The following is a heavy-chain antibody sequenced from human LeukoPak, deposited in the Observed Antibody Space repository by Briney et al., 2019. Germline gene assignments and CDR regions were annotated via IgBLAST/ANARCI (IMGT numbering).Heavy chain of an antibody. J-gene: IGHJ5*02. CDR1: GYTFTGYY. Sequence: GASVKVSCKASGYTFTGYYMHWVRQAPGQGLEWMGWINPNSGGANYAQKFQGRVTMTRDTSISTAYMELSRLRSDDTAVYYCARDQIYENWFDPWGQGTLVTVSS. CDR2: INPNSGGA. V-gene: IGHV1-2*02. D-gene: IGHD3-3*01. CDR3: ARDQIYENWFDP.